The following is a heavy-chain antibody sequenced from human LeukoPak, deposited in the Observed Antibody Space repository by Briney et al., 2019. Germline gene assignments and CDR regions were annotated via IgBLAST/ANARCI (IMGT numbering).Heavy chain of an antibody. D-gene: IGHD3-22*01. CDR3: ARSGDYYDSSGYHLY. CDR1: GFTFSSYG. V-gene: IGHV3-48*04. Sequence: GGSLRLSCAASGFTFSSYGMNWVRQAPGKGLEWVSYISSSGSTIYYADSVKGRFTISRDNAKNSLYLQMNSLRAEDTAVYYCARSGDYYDSSGYHLYWGQGTLVTVSS. CDR2: ISSSGSTI. J-gene: IGHJ4*02.